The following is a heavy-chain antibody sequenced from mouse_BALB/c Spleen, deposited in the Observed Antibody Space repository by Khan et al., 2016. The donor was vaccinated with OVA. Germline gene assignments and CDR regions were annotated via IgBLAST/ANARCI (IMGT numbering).Heavy chain of an antibody. D-gene: IGHD2-14*01. J-gene: IGHJ4*01. CDR2: INTYTGEP. CDR1: GYTFTNYG. Sequence: QIQLVQSGPELKKPGETVKISCKASGYTFTNYGMNWVKQAPGKGLKWMGWINTYTGEPTYADDFTGRFAFSLETSARTAHLQINNLKNEDTATYFCARVGYNGTMDYWGQGTSVTVSS. CDR3: ARVGYNGTMDY. V-gene: IGHV9-3-1*01.